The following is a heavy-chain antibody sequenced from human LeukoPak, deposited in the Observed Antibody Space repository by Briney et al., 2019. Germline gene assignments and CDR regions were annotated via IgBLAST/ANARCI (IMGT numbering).Heavy chain of an antibody. CDR2: ISAYNGNT. Sequence: ASVKVSCKASGYTFSNFVINWVRQAPGQGLEWMGWISAYNGNTNYAQRLQGRVTMTTDTSTSTAYMELRSLRSDDSAVYYCAREVGYDFWSGYYSYYYMDVWGKGTTVTVSS. V-gene: IGHV1-18*01. J-gene: IGHJ6*03. CDR3: AREVGYDFWSGYYSYYYMDV. CDR1: GYTFSNFV. D-gene: IGHD3-3*01.